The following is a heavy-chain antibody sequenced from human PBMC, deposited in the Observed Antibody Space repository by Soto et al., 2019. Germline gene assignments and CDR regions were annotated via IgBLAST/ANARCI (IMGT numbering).Heavy chain of an antibody. J-gene: IGHJ4*02. V-gene: IGHV1-69*06. Sequence: SVKVSCKASGVTFSSYAISWVRQAPGQGLEWMGGIIPIFGTANYAQKFQGRVTITADKSTSTAYMELSSLRSEDTAVYYCARMGIAARLAYFDYWGQGTLVTVSS. D-gene: IGHD6-6*01. CDR3: ARMGIAARLAYFDY. CDR1: GVTFSSYA. CDR2: IIPIFGTA.